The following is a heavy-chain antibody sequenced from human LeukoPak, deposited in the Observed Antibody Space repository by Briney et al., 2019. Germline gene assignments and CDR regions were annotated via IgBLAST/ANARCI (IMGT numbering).Heavy chain of an antibody. CDR3: ARAGYYGSGRINWFDP. CDR1: GGSISCGGYY. V-gene: IGHV4-31*03. Sequence: SQTLSLTCTVSGGSISCGGYYWSWIRQHPGKGLEWIGYIYYSGSTYYNPSLKSRVTISVDTSKNQFSLKLSSVTAADTAVYYCARAGYYGSGRINWFDPWGQGTLVTVSS. CDR2: IYYSGST. J-gene: IGHJ5*02. D-gene: IGHD3-10*01.